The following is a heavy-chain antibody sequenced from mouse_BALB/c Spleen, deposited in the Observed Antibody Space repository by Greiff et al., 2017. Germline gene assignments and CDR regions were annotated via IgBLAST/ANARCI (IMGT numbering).Heavy chain of an antibody. Sequence: VQLQQSGPGLVKPSQSLSLTCTVTGYSITSDYAWTWIRQFPGKKLEWMGYISYSGSTSYNPSLKSRISITRDTSKNQFFLQLNSVTTEDTATYYCARWDYDYAMDYWGQGTSVTVSS. CDR2: ISYSGST. J-gene: IGHJ4*01. V-gene: IGHV3-2*02. D-gene: IGHD2-4*01. CDR3: ARWDYDYAMDY. CDR1: GYSITSDYA.